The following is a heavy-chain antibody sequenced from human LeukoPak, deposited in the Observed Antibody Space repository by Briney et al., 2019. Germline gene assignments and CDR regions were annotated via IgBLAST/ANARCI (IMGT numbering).Heavy chain of an antibody. CDR3: ASSFYYDSRDY. CDR1: GGPFSGYF. CDR2: ITPSGST. D-gene: IGHD3-22*01. J-gene: IGHJ4*02. V-gene: IGHV4-34*01. Sequence: SETLSLTCVVYGGPFSGYFWNWIRQPPGKGLEWIGEITPSGSTNYSPSLKSRVSISIDTSKKKLSLRLTSVTAADSAVYYCASSFYYDSRDYWGQGTLVTVSS.